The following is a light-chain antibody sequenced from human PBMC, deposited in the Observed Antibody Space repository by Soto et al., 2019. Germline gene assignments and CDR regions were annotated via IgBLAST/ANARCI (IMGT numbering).Light chain of an antibody. J-gene: IGKJ1*01. CDR2: DAS. V-gene: IGKV1-5*01. CDR1: QTIFRW. Sequence: DIQMTQSPSTLSASVRDRVTITCRASQTIFRWLAWYQQRPGKAPNLLISDASDLQSGVPSRFSGSGSGAEFTLTIGRLQPDDFATYYCQQYNSYPWTFGQATKV. CDR3: QQYNSYPWT.